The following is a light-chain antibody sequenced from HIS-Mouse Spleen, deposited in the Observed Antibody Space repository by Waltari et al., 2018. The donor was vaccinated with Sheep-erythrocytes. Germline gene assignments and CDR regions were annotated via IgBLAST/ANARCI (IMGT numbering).Light chain of an antibody. Sequence: QSALPQPASLSGSPGQSIPLPCTRTRRDVWSYNPVSWYQQHPGKAPKLMIYEGSKRPSGVSNRFSGSKSGNTASLTISGLQAEDEADYYCCSYAGSYNHVFATGTKVTVL. V-gene: IGLV2-14*02. CDR3: CSYAGSYNHV. CDR1: RRDVWSYNP. CDR2: EGS. J-gene: IGLJ1*01.